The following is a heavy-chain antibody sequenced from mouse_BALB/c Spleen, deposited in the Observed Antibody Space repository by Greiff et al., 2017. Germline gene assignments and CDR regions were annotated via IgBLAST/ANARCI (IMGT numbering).Heavy chain of an antibody. Sequence: EVQLVESGGGLVKPGGSLKLSCAASGFTFSDYYMYWVRQTPEKRLEWVATISDGGSYTYYPDSVKGRFTISRDNAKNNLYLQMSSLKSEDTAMYYCARVPPTVEAMDYWGQGTSVTVSS. CDR1: GFTFSDYY. J-gene: IGHJ4*01. CDR2: ISDGGSYT. CDR3: ARVPPTVEAMDY. V-gene: IGHV5-4*02. D-gene: IGHD1-1*01.